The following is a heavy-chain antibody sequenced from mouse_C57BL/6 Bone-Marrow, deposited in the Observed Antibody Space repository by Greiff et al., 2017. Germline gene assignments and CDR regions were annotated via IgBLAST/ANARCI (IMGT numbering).Heavy chain of an antibody. CDR2: ISYSGST. V-gene: IGHV3-8*01. Sequence: DVKLVESGPGLAKPSQTLSLTCSVTGYSITSDYWNWIRKFPGNKLEYMGYISYSGSTYYNPSLKSRISITRDTSKNQYYLQLNSVTTEDTATYYCARYDYYGSSWGFDFWGTGTTVTVSS. CDR3: ARYDYYGSSWGFDF. J-gene: IGHJ1*03. D-gene: IGHD1-1*01. CDR1: GYSITSDY.